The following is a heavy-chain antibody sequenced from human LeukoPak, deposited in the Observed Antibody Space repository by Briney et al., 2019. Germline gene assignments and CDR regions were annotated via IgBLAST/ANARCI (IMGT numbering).Heavy chain of an antibody. CDR3: AKGGDYDILTGYFDY. D-gene: IGHD3-9*01. J-gene: IGHJ4*02. CDR2: ISWNSGSI. V-gene: IGHV3-9*01. CDR1: GFTFDDYA. Sequence: GGSLRLSCAASGFTFDDYAMHWVRQAPGKGLEWVSGISWNSGSIGYADSAKGRFTISRDNAKNSLYLQMNSLRAEDTALYYCAKGGDYDILTGYFDYWGQGTLVTVSS.